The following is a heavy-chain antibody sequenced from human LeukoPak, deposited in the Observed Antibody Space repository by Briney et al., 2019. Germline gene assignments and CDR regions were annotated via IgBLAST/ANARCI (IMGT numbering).Heavy chain of an antibody. CDR2: INPNSGGT. D-gene: IGHD3-3*01. V-gene: IGHV1-2*02. Sequence: GASVKVSCKASGYTFTGYYMHWVRQAPGQELEWMGWINPNSGGTNYAQKFQGRVTMTRDTSISTAYMELSRLRSDDTAVYYCARVSSGTYYDFWSGHNWFDPWGQGTLVTVSS. CDR1: GYTFTGYY. CDR3: ARVSSGTYYDFWSGHNWFDP. J-gene: IGHJ5*02.